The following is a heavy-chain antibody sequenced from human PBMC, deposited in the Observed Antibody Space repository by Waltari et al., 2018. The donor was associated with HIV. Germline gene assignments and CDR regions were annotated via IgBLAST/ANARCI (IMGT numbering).Heavy chain of an antibody. CDR1: GGSFSGYY. CDR2: INHSGGT. Sequence: QVQLQQWGAGLLKPSETLSLTCAVYGGSFSGYYWSWIRQPPGKGLEWIGEINHSGGTNYNPSLKSRITISVDTSKNQFSLRLSSVTAADTAVYYCARLLRGGGGLWGQGTLLTVSS. J-gene: IGHJ4*02. D-gene: IGHD2-15*01. CDR3: ARLLRGGGGL. V-gene: IGHV4-34*01.